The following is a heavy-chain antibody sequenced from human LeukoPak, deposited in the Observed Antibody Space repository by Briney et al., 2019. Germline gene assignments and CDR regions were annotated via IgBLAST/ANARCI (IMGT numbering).Heavy chain of an antibody. V-gene: IGHV4-59*01. D-gene: IGHD6-19*01. CDR2: IYYSGST. J-gene: IGHJ1*01. Sequence: SETLSLTCTVSGGSISRYHWNWIRQPPGKGLEWIGYIYYSGSTNYNPSLKSRVTISVDTYKNQFSLKLSSVTAADTAVYYCARGGWYPESFQHWGQGALVTVSS. CDR1: GGSISRYH. CDR3: ARGGWYPESFQH.